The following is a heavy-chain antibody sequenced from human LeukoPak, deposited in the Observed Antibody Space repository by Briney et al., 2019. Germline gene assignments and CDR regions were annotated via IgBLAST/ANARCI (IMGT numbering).Heavy chain of an antibody. CDR2: SSGRTT. V-gene: IGHV3-11*01. D-gene: IGHD3-10*01. J-gene: IGHJ5*02. CDR1: GFTFSDYY. CDR3: AREGRPGAFDP. Sequence: MPGGSLRLSCAASGFTFSDYYMTSSGRTTYYADSVKGRFTISRDNAKNSLYLQMNSLRDEDTAMYYCAREGRPGAFDPWGQGTLVTVSS.